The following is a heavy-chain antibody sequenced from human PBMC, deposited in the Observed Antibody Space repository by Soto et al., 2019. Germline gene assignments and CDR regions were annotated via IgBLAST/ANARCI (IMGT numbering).Heavy chain of an antibody. D-gene: IGHD5-18*01. Sequence: GGSLRLSCTAPGFTFGDYAMSWFRQAPGKGLEWVGFIRSKAYGGTTEYAASVKGRFTISRDDSKSIAYLQMNSLKTEDTAVYYCTSSLGAVATARDYYYGMDVWGQGTTVTVSS. J-gene: IGHJ6*02. V-gene: IGHV3-49*03. CDR2: IRSKAYGGTT. CDR1: GFTFGDYA. CDR3: TSSLGAVATARDYYYGMDV.